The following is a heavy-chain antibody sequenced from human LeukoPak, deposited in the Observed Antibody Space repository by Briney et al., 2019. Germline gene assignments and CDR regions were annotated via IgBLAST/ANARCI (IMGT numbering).Heavy chain of an antibody. J-gene: IGHJ4*02. D-gene: IGHD2-2*01. CDR2: FYHGVGT. Sequence: SETLSLTCAVSGYSISSGYYWGWIRQPPGKGLEWIGSFYHGVGTYYNPSLKSRVTMSADTSKNQFSLELSSVTAADTAVYYCARGITRLCPDYWGQGTLVTVSS. V-gene: IGHV4-38-2*01. CDR1: GYSISSGYY. CDR3: ARGITRLCPDY.